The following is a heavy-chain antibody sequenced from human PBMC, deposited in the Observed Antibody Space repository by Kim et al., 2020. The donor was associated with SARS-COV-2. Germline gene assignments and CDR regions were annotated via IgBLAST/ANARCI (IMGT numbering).Heavy chain of an antibody. Sequence: GGSLRLSCEASGFVFGSYGMQWVRQAPGKGLEWVALISHDGRNKDYADSVKGRFTISRDNSKKTVNLEINSLRVEDTAVYYCARESVNYDYVWGIYLLYWRQGTPVTASS. D-gene: IGHD3-16*02. CDR1: GFVFGSYG. CDR2: ISHDGRNK. V-gene: IGHV3-33*05. J-gene: IGHJ1*01. CDR3: ARESVNYDYVWGIYLLY.